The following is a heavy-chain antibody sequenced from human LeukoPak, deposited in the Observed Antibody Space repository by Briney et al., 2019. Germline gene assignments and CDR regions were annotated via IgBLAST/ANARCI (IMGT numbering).Heavy chain of an antibody. V-gene: IGHV1-18*01. J-gene: IGHJ4*02. CDR2: ISAYNGNT. D-gene: IGHD4-17*01. Sequence: ASVKVCCKASGYTFTSYGISWVRQAPGQGLEWMGWISAYNGNTNYAQKLQGRVTMTTDTSTSTAYMELRSLRSDDTAVYYCARVNDYGDYQYYFDYWGQGTLVTVSS. CDR3: ARVNDYGDYQYYFDY. CDR1: GYTFTSYG.